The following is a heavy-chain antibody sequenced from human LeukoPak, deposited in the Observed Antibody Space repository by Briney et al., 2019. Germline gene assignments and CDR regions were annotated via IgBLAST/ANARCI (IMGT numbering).Heavy chain of an antibody. D-gene: IGHD6-19*01. CDR2: ISSSSSYI. J-gene: IGHJ5*02. CDR1: GFTFSSYS. Sequence: GGSLRLSCAASGFTFSSYSMNWVRQAPGKGLEWVSSISSSSSYIYYADSVKGRFTISRDNAKNSLYLQMNSLRAEDTAVYYCARRGPYSSGWYLNYNWFDPWGQGTLVTVSS. V-gene: IGHV3-21*01. CDR3: ARRGPYSSGWYLNYNWFDP.